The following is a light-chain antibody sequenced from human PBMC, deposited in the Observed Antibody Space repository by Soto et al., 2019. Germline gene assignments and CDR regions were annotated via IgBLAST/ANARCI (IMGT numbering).Light chain of an antibody. CDR2: LNSDGSH. V-gene: IGLV4-69*01. CDR1: SGHNRNS. CDR3: QTWGTGIRV. J-gene: IGLJ3*02. Sequence: QLVLTQSPSASASLGASVNLTCTLSSGHNRNSIAWHQQQPEKGPRYLMKLNSDGSHSKGDGIPDRFSGSSSGAERYLTISSLQSEDEADYYCQTWGTGIRVFGGGTKLTVL.